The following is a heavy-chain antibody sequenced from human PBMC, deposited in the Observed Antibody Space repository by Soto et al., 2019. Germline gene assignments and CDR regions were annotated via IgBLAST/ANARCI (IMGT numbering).Heavy chain of an antibody. CDR2: IYYSGST. D-gene: IGHD2-15*01. CDR1: GGSISSGDYY. J-gene: IGHJ5*02. Sequence: PSETLSLTCTVSGGSISSGDYYWSWIRQPPGKGLEWIGYIYYSGSTYYNPSLKSRVTISVDTSKNQFSLKLSSVTAADTAVYYCAREVAEKPNWFDPWGQGTLVTVSS. V-gene: IGHV4-30-4*01. CDR3: AREVAEKPNWFDP.